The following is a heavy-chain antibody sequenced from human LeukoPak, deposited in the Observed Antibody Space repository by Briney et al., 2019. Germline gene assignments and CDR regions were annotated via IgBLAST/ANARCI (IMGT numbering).Heavy chain of an antibody. V-gene: IGHV4-59*05. CDR1: GGSISSYY. Sequence: PETLSLTCTVSGGSISSYYWSWIRQPPGKGLEWIGSIYYIGSTYYNPSLKSRVTISVDTSKNQFSLKLSSVTAADTAVYYCARHHVEAATVDYWGQGTLVTVSS. J-gene: IGHJ4*02. CDR2: IYYIGST. D-gene: IGHD2-15*01. CDR3: ARHHVEAATVDY.